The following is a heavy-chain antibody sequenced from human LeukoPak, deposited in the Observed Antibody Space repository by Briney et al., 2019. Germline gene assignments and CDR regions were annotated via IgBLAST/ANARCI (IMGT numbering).Heavy chain of an antibody. CDR2: IYSSGST. D-gene: IGHD4-17*01. Sequence: SETLSITCTVSGGSISSGTYYWSWIRQPAGKGLEWIGRIYSSGSTSYNPSLESRVTISVDTSKNRFSLKLSSVTAADTAVYYCAIHDYGDRDAFDIWGQGTMVTVSS. CDR3: AIHDYGDRDAFDI. V-gene: IGHV4-61*02. CDR1: GGSISSGTYY. J-gene: IGHJ3*02.